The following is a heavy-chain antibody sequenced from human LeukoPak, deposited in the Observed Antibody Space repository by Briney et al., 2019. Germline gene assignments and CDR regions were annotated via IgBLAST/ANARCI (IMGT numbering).Heavy chain of an antibody. CDR2: ISGYSGDT. Sequence: ASVTVSCKASEYTFTIYAISWVRQAPGQGLEWMGWISGYSGDTNYAQKFQGRVTMTTDTSTSTAYMELRSLRSDDTAVYYCARGGLYGSGRTYFDYWGQGTLVTVSS. D-gene: IGHD3-10*01. CDR3: ARGGLYGSGRTYFDY. CDR1: EYTFTIYA. V-gene: IGHV1-18*01. J-gene: IGHJ4*02.